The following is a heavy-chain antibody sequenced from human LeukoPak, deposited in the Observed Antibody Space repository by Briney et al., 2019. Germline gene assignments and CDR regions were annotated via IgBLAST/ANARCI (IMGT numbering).Heavy chain of an antibody. Sequence: GASVKVSCKASGYTFTSYAMNWVRQAPGQGLEWMGGIIPIFGTANYAQKFQGRVTITADESTSTAYMELSSLRSEDTAVYYCARDSSSWYGTYAFDIWGQGTMVTVSS. V-gene: IGHV1-69*13. CDR2: IIPIFGTA. D-gene: IGHD6-13*01. CDR3: ARDSSSWYGTYAFDI. J-gene: IGHJ3*02. CDR1: GYTFTSYA.